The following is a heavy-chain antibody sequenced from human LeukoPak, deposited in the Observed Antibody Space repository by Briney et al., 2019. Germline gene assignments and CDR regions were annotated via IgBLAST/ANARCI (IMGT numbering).Heavy chain of an antibody. D-gene: IGHD2-21*02. V-gene: IGHV3-23*01. CDR2: ISGSGGST. CDR1: GSTFSSYA. Sequence: GGSLRLSCAASGSTFSSYAMSWVRQAPGKGLEWVSAISGSGGSTYYADSVKGRFTISRDNSKNTLYLQMNSLRAEDTAVYYCAKSPPTLFTTAYYYYMDVWGKGTTVTVSS. J-gene: IGHJ6*03. CDR3: AKSPPTLFTTAYYYYMDV.